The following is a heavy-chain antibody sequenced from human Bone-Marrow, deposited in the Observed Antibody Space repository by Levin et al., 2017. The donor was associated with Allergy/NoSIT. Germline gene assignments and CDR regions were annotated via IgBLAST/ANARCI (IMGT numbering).Heavy chain of an antibody. CDR3: ARDTEHSNSWYGDAFDI. CDR1: GFIFSSYS. J-gene: IGHJ3*02. V-gene: IGHV3-48*01. CDR2: ISSSSSTI. D-gene: IGHD6-13*01. Sequence: GESLKISCAASGFIFSSYSMNWVRQAPGKGLEWVSYISSSSSTINYADSVKGRFTISRDNVKNSLFLQMNSLRAEDTALYYCARDTEHSNSWYGDAFDIGGLGTMVTVSS.